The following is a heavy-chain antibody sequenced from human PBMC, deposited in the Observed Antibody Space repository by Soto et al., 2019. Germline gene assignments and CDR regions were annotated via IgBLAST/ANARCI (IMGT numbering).Heavy chain of an antibody. CDR3: ARVGRSSSSLDY. CDR2: IYYSGST. CDR1: GGSISSYY. Sequence: SETLSLTCTVSGGSISSYYWSWIRQPPGKGLEWIGYIYYSGSTNYNPSLKSRVTISVDTSKNQFSLKLSSVTAADTAVYYCARVGRSSSSLDYWGQGTLVTV. D-gene: IGHD6-6*01. V-gene: IGHV4-59*01. J-gene: IGHJ4*02.